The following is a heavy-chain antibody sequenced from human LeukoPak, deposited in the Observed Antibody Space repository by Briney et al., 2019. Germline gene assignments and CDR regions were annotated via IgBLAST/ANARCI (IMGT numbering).Heavy chain of an antibody. V-gene: IGHV3-23*01. CDR2: ISGRSDNT. J-gene: IGHJ4*02. CDR1: GFTFKDYP. D-gene: IGHD1-1*01. CDR3: VTTLDWSYFDS. Sequence: GGSLKLSCAASGFTFKDYPMTWVRQTPGKGLEWVSGISGRSDNTFYADSVKDRFTISRDNARNTLYLQMNSLRGEDTAVYYCVTTLDWSYFDSWGQGTLVTVSS.